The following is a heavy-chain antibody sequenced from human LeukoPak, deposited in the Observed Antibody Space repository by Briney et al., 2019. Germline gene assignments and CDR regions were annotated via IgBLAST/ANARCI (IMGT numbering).Heavy chain of an antibody. CDR2: ISGIGSST. V-gene: IGHV3-23*01. CDR1: GFTFSSYA. CDR3: ANLDSSGWYYFDY. D-gene: IGHD6-19*01. Sequence: GGSLRLSCAASGFTFSSYAMSWVRQAPGKGLEWVSAISGIGSSTYYADSVKGRFTISRDNSKNTLYLQMNSLRAEDTAVYYCANLDSSGWYYFDYWGQGTLVTVSS. J-gene: IGHJ4*02.